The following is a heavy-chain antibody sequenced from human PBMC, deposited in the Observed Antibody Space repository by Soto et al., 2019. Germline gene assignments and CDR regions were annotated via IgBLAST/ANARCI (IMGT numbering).Heavy chain of an antibody. V-gene: IGHV6-1*01. D-gene: IGHD2-2*01. Sequence: SQTLSLTCAISGDSVSSNSAAWNWIRQSPSRGLEWLGRTYYRSKWYNDYAVSVKSRITINPDTSKSQISLRLSSVTAADTAIYYCARLGAHYQSLDPWGPGTLVTVSS. CDR1: GDSVSSNSAA. CDR3: ARLGAHYQSLDP. J-gene: IGHJ5*02. CDR2: TYYRSKWYN.